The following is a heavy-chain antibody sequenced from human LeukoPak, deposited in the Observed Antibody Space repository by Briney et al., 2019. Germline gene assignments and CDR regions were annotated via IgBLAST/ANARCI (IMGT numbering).Heavy chain of an antibody. V-gene: IGHV4-4*07. CDR3: ARGPNRITMMIGDAFDI. CDR1: GGSTSSYY. CDR2: IYTSGST. D-gene: IGHD3-22*01. Sequence: PETLSLSCTVSGGSTSSYYWSWIRQPAGEGLEWVGRIYTSGSTSYNPSLESRVTMSVDTSTNQFSLKLSSVTAADTAVYYCARGPNRITMMIGDAFDIWGQGTMVTISS. J-gene: IGHJ3*02.